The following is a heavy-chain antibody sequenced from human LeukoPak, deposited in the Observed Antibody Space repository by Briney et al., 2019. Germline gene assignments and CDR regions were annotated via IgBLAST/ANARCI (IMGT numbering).Heavy chain of an antibody. D-gene: IGHD3-16*01. J-gene: IGHJ4*02. CDR1: GGSISSSSYY. V-gene: IGHV4-39*01. Sequence: PSETLSLTCTVSGGSISSSSYYWGWIRQPPGKGLEWIGTSYYSGSTYYTPSLKSRVTISVDTSKNQLSLKLSSVTAADTAVYYCARLYLRGFFDYWGQGTLVTVSS. CDR3: ARLYLRGFFDY. CDR2: SYYSGST.